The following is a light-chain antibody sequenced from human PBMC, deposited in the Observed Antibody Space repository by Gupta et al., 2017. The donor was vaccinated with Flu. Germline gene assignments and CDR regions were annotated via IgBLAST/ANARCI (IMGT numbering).Light chain of an antibody. Sequence: STITCTGTISDVGGNPFVSWYQQHPAKPPKLLCFEVNSRPSGIPHRFSGSKSGTTASLTIPRLQTEDEAVYFCNSETTSSNLWVFGGGTKLTVL. J-gene: IGLJ3*02. V-gene: IGLV2-14*01. CDR1: ISDVGGNPF. CDR3: NSETTSSNLWV. CDR2: EVN.